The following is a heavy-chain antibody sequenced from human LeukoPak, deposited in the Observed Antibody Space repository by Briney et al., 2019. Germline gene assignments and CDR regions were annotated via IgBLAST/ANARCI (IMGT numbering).Heavy chain of an antibody. V-gene: IGHV3-7*01. Sequence: GGSLRLSCAASGFTFNNFWMTWVRQAPGKGLEWVASIKQDGREKKYVDSVKGRFTISRDNAKNSLSLQMNTLRAEDTAVYFCARYCSSNSCYSFDYWGQGTLVTVSS. CDR1: GFTFNNFW. D-gene: IGHD2-2*02. CDR3: ARYCSSNSCYSFDY. CDR2: IKQDGREK. J-gene: IGHJ4*02.